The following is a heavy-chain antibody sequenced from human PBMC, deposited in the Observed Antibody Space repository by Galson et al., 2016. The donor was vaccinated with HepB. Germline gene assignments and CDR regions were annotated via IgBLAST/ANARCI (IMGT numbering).Heavy chain of an antibody. CDR2: IDPSDSYT. D-gene: IGHD2-15*01. CDR3: ARQGSSAGELYYYYGMDV. Sequence: QSGAEVKKPGESLRISCKDSGYSFSTYWIIWVRQMPGKGLEWMGRIDPSDSYTNYSPSFHGPVTIPADQSISTAYLQWSSLKASDTGIYYCARQGSSAGELYYYYGMDVWGQGTTVTVSS. J-gene: IGHJ6*02. V-gene: IGHV5-10-1*01. CDR1: GYSFSTYW.